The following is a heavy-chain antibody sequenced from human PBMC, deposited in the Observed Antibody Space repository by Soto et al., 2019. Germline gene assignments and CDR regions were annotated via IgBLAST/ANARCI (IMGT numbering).Heavy chain of an antibody. Sequence: GGSLRLSCTASGFTFGDYAMSWFRQAPGKGLEWVGFIRSKAYGGTTECAASVKGRFTISRDDSKSIAYLQMNSLKTEDTAVYYCTRGYIAVAGTPFDYWGQGTLVTVSS. D-gene: IGHD6-19*01. J-gene: IGHJ4*02. CDR3: TRGYIAVAGTPFDY. CDR1: GFTFGDYA. V-gene: IGHV3-49*03. CDR2: IRSKAYGGTT.